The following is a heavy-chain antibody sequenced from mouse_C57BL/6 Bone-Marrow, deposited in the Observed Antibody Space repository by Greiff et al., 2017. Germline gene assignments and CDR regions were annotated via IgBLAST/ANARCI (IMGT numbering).Heavy chain of an antibody. CDR3: ARERCSDWYFDV. J-gene: IGHJ1*03. CDR2: IYPGSGST. Sequence: QVQLQQPGAELVKPGASVKMSCKASGYTFTSYWITWVKQRPGQGLEWIGDIYPGSGSTNYNEKFKSKATLTVDTSSSTAYMQLSSLTSEDSAVYYCARERCSDWYFDVWGTGTTVTFSS. CDR1: GYTFTSYW. V-gene: IGHV1-55*01.